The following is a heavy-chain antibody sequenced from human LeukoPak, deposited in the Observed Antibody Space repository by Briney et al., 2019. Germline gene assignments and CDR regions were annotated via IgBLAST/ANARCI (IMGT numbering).Heavy chain of an antibody. CDR1: GFTFSSYS. Sequence: PGRSLCLSCAPSGFTFSSYSMNWVRQAPGKGLEWVSSISSSNSYIYYADAAKGRFTISRDNAKNSLYLQMNSLRAEDTAVYYCAREESPTSFDPWGQGTLVTVSS. CDR2: ISSSNSYI. J-gene: IGHJ5*02. V-gene: IGHV3-21*01. CDR3: AREESPTSFDP.